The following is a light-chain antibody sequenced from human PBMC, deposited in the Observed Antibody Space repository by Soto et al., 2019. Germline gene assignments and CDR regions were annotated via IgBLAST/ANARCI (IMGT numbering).Light chain of an antibody. Sequence: DIQMTQSPSTLSASVGDRVTITCRASQSISSWLAWYQQKPGKAPKLLIYDASSLESGVPSRFSGSGSGTEFTLTISSLQPEDFATYYCQQSYSTVTFGQGTKVDIK. CDR1: QSISSW. CDR2: DAS. V-gene: IGKV1-5*01. J-gene: IGKJ1*01. CDR3: QQSYSTVT.